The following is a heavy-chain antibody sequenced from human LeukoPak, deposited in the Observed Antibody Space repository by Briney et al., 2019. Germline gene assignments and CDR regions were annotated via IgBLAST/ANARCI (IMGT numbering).Heavy chain of an antibody. V-gene: IGHV4-39*07. CDR1: GGSISSSSYY. CDR3: ARVPMARIRGAFDI. J-gene: IGHJ3*02. D-gene: IGHD5-24*01. CDR2: IYYSGST. Sequence: SETLSLTCTVSGGSISSSSYYWGWIRQPPGKGLEWIESIYYSGSTYYNPSLKSRVTISVDTSKNQFSLKLSSVTAADTAVYYCARVPMARIRGAFDIWGQGTMVTVSS.